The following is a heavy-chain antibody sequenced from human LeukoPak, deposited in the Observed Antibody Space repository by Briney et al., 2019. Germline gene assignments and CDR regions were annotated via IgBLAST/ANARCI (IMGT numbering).Heavy chain of an antibody. CDR3: ARDLSLAMPGGFDY. V-gene: IGHV3-21*01. D-gene: IGHD1-26*01. J-gene: IGHJ4*02. CDR2: ISSGSDYI. Sequence: GGSLRLSCAASGFTFRRYSMNWIRQAPGKGLEWVSTISSGSDYIYYADSVRGRFTISRDNFRNSVFLEVNSLRAEDTAIYYCARDLSLAMPGGFDYWGQGILVTVSS. CDR1: GFTFRRYS.